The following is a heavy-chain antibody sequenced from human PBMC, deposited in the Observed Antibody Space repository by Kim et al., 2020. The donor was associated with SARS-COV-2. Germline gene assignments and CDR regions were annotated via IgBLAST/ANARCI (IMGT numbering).Heavy chain of an antibody. Sequence: SETLSLTCTVSGGSISSYYWSWIRQPPGKGLEWIGYIYYSGSTNYNPSLKSRVTISVDTSKNQFSLKLSSVTAADTAVYYCARVWFGELLYPDAFDIWGQGTMVTVSS. D-gene: IGHD3-10*01. CDR2: IYYSGST. J-gene: IGHJ3*02. CDR1: GGSISSYY. CDR3: ARVWFGELLYPDAFDI. V-gene: IGHV4-59*01.